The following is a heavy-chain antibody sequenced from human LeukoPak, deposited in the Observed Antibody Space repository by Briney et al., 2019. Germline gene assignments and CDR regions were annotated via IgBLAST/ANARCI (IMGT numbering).Heavy chain of an antibody. Sequence: SETLSLTCTVSGYSISSGYYWGWIRQPPGKGLEWIGSIYHSGSTCYNPSLKSRITISIDTSKNQCSLKLSSVTAADTAVYYCARLASSSWYWFDPWGQGTLVTVSS. V-gene: IGHV4-38-2*02. D-gene: IGHD6-13*01. J-gene: IGHJ5*02. CDR2: IYHSGST. CDR1: GYSISSGYY. CDR3: ARLASSSWYWFDP.